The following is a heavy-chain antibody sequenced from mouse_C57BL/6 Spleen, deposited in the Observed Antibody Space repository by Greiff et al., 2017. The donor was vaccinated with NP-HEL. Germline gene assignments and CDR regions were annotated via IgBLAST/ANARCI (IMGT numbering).Heavy chain of an antibody. CDR3: ARSTYYDYDGDYFDY. Sequence: VHVKQSVAELVRPGASVKLSCTASGFNIKNTYMHWVKQRPEQGLEWIGRIDPANGNTKYAPKFQGKATKTADTSSNTAYLQLSSLTSEDTAIYYCARSTYYDYDGDYFDYWGQGTTLTVAS. CDR2: IDPANGNT. CDR1: GFNIKNTY. V-gene: IGHV14-3*01. J-gene: IGHJ2*01. D-gene: IGHD2-4*01.